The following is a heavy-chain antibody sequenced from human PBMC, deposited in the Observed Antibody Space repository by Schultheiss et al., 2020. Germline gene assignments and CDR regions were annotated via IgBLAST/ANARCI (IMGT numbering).Heavy chain of an antibody. Sequence: SETLSLTCTVSGGSISSSSYYWGWIRQPPGKGLEWIGEINHSGSTNYNPSLKSRVTISVDTSKNQFSLKLSSVTAADTAVYYCASFGDYVGEFDYWGQGTLVTVSS. V-gene: IGHV4-39*07. CDR1: GGSISSSSYY. CDR2: INHSGST. J-gene: IGHJ4*02. CDR3: ASFGDYVGEFDY. D-gene: IGHD4-17*01.